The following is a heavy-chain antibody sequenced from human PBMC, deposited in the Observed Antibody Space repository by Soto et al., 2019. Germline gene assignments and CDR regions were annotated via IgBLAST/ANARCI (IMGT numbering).Heavy chain of an antibody. CDR1: GGSISSSSYY. J-gene: IGHJ4*02. Sequence: QLLESGPGLVKPSETLSLTCTVSGGSISSSSYYWGWIRQPPGKGLEWIGSIYYSGSTYYNPSLKSRVTISVDTSKNQFSLKLSSVTAADTAVYYCASTFGNTASDYWGQGTLVTVSS. CDR3: ASTFGNTASDY. V-gene: IGHV4-39*01. D-gene: IGHD3-16*01. CDR2: IYYSGST.